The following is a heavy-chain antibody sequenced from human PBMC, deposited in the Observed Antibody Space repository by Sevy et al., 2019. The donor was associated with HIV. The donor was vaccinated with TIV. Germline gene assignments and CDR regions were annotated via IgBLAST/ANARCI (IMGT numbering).Heavy chain of an antibody. V-gene: IGHV4-4*07. CDR1: GGSISSYY. J-gene: IGHJ6*02. CDR3: ARDREEQLVPYYYYGMDV. D-gene: IGHD6-6*01. Sequence: SETLSLTCTVSGGSISSYYWSWIRQPAGKGLEWIGRIYTSGSTNYNPSLKSRVTMSVDTSKNQFSLRLSSVTAADTAVYYCARDREEQLVPYYYYGMDVWGQGTTVTVSS. CDR2: IYTSGST.